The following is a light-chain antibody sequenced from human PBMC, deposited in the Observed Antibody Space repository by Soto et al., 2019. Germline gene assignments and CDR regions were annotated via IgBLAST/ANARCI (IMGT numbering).Light chain of an antibody. CDR2: TTD. CDR3: LLYYGGAHLV. Sequence: QTVVTQEPSLTVSPGGTVTLTCASSIGAVTSGNYPSWFQQKPGQAPRTLIYTTDDKHSWTPARFSGSLLGGKAALTLSGVQPEDEAEYYCLLYYGGAHLVFGGGTKLTVL. CDR1: IGAVTSGNY. J-gene: IGLJ3*02. V-gene: IGLV7-43*01.